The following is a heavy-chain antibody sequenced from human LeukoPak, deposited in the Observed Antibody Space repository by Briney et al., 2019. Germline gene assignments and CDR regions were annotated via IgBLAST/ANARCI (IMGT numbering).Heavy chain of an antibody. J-gene: IGHJ4*02. CDR3: AREVPAAIWGYYFDY. Sequence: SETLSLTCAVYGGSFSSYYWGWIRQPPGKGLEWIGSIYYSGSTYYNPSLKSRVTISVDTSKNQFSLKLSSVTAADTAVYYCAREVPAAIWGYYFDYWGQGTLVTVSS. CDR1: GGSFSSYY. V-gene: IGHV4-39*07. D-gene: IGHD2-2*02. CDR2: IYYSGST.